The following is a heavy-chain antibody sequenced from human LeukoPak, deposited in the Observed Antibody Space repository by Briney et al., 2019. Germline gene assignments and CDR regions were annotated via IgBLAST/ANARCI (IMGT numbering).Heavy chain of an antibody. Sequence: GGSLRLSCAASGFSFSYYGMHRVRQAPGKGLEGVTVIWYDGTNKYYADSVKGRFTISRDNSKNTLYLEMNSLRGGDTAVYYCARGEYSSSAGFDCWGQGTLVTVSS. J-gene: IGHJ4*02. CDR3: ARGEYSSSAGFDC. CDR1: GFSFSYYG. CDR2: IWYDGTNK. V-gene: IGHV3-33*01. D-gene: IGHD6-6*01.